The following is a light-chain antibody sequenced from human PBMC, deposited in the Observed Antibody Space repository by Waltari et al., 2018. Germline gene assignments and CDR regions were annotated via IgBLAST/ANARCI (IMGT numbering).Light chain of an antibody. J-gene: IGKJ4*01. CDR3: QQYGSLLT. Sequence: EIVLPQSPGTLSLSEGARATLSCRASQSVSSSYLDWYQQKPGQAPRLLIYGASSRATGIPDRFSGSGSGTDFTLTISRLEPEDFAVYYCQQYGSLLTFGGGTKVEIK. V-gene: IGKV3-20*01. CDR1: QSVSSSY. CDR2: GAS.